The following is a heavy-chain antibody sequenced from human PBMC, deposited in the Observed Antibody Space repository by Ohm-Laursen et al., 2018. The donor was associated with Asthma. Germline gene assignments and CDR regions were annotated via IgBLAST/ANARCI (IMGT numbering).Heavy chain of an antibody. Sequence: SLRLSCAASGFTFSSYAMSWVRQAPGKGLEWVAVISYDGSNKYYADSVKGRFTISRDNSKNTLYLQMNSLRAEDTAVYYCAREVVAVAGTFDYWGQGTLVTVSS. D-gene: IGHD6-19*01. V-gene: IGHV3-30*03. J-gene: IGHJ4*02. CDR2: ISYDGSNK. CDR3: AREVVAVAGTFDY. CDR1: GFTFSSYA.